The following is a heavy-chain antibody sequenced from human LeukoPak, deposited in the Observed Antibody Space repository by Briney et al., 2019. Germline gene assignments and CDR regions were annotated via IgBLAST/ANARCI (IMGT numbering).Heavy chain of an antibody. Sequence: GGSLRLSCAASGFTFSNYNMNWVRQAPEKGLEWVSSISSSNNYIYYADSVKGRFTISRDNAKNSLYLQMNSLRAEDTAVYYCARRSPNYYFDYWGQGTPVTVSS. CDR3: ARRSPNYYFDY. CDR1: GFTFSNYN. J-gene: IGHJ4*02. CDR2: ISSSNNYI. V-gene: IGHV3-21*01.